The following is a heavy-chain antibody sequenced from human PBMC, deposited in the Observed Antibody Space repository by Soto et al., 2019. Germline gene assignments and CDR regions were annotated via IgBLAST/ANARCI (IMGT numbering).Heavy chain of an antibody. CDR1: GFTFSGSA. V-gene: IGHV3-73*02. D-gene: IGHD3-3*01. CDR2: IRSKANTYAT. Sequence: EVQLVESGGGLVQPGGSLKLSCAASGFTFSGSAMHWVRQASGKGLEWVGRIRSKANTYATAYAMSVKGRFTISRDDSRNTAYLQMNSLKPEYTAVYYWARGFYDFWSGHPKRLDYWGQGTVVTVSS. J-gene: IGHJ4*02. CDR3: ARGFYDFWSGHPKRLDY.